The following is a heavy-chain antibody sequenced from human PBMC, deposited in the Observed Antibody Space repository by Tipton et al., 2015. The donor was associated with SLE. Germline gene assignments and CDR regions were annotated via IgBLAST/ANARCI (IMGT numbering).Heavy chain of an antibody. J-gene: IGHJ6*02. V-gene: IGHV4-59*01. D-gene: IGHD4-23*01. CDR1: GGSISGYY. Sequence: TLSLTCTVSGGSISGYYWTWIRQPPGKGLEWIGYMYTSGSTNYNPSLKSRVTISIDTSKNQFSLKLSSVTAADTAVYYCARDNVDFMNGGGYNGMDVWGQGTTVTVSS. CDR2: MYTSGST. CDR3: ARDNVDFMNGGGYNGMDV.